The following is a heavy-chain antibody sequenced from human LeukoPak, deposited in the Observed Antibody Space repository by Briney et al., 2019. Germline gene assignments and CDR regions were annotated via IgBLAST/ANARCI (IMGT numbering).Heavy chain of an antibody. CDR3: ARRIVGATNFDY. CDR2: IYHSATT. V-gene: IGHV4-38-2*01. J-gene: IGHJ4*02. D-gene: IGHD1-26*01. Sequence: VSIYHSATTYYTPSLKTRVTISVYTSKNQFSLTLSSVTAADTAVYYCARRIVGATNFDYWGQGTLVTVSS.